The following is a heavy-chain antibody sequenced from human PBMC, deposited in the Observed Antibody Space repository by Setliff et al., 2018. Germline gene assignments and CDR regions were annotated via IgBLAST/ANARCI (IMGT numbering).Heavy chain of an antibody. D-gene: IGHD3-22*01. V-gene: IGHV4-59*08. CDR1: VGSISSYY. J-gene: IGHJ4*02. CDR3: ARGQSDYYDSSGYYYDY. Sequence: SEPLSLTCTVSVGSISSYYWSWIRQPPGKGLEWIGYIYYSGSTNYNPSLKSRVTISVDTSKNQFSLKLSSVTAADTAVYYCARGQSDYYDSSGYYYDYWGQGTLVTVSS. CDR2: IYYSGST.